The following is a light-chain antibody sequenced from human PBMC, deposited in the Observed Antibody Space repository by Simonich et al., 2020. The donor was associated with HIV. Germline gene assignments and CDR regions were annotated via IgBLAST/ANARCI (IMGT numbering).Light chain of an antibody. J-gene: IGKJ2*01. CDR1: QGISNS. CDR3: QQYYSIPYT. V-gene: IGKV1-NL1*01. CDR2: AAS. Sequence: DIQMTQSPSSLSASVGDRVTITCRASQGISNSLAWYQQKPGKAPKLLLYAASRLESGGPSRFSGSGSGTDYTLTISSLQPEDFATYYCQQYYSIPYTFGLGTRLEIK.